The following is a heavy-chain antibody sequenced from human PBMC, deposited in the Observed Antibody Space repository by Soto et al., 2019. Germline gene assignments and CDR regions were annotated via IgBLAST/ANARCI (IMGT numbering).Heavy chain of an antibody. Sequence: SVKVSCQASVGTLTISSQGISWARQATGQGLEWMGGIIVMCGARNYAQKFQGRGTITADESTSKAYMELSSLSSGDTAVYLCGVPSWGSYRLRNHAMDVWGQGTAVTVSS. J-gene: IGHJ6*02. CDR1: VGTLTISSQG. V-gene: IGHV1-69*13. CDR3: GVPSWGSYRLRNHAMDV. D-gene: IGHD3-16*02. CDR2: IIVMCGAR.